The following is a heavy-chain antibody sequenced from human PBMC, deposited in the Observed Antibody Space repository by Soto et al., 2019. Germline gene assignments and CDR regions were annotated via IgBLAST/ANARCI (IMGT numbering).Heavy chain of an antibody. D-gene: IGHD3-3*01. J-gene: IGHJ5*02. Sequence: QVQLQESGPGLVKPSQTLSLTCTVSGGSISSGDYYWSWIRQHPGKGLEWIGYIYYSGSTYYNPSLTSRATMSVDTSKTQFSLKLSSVTAADTAVYYCARWWSGSRQGFDPWGQGTLVTVSS. CDR2: IYYSGST. V-gene: IGHV4-31*03. CDR1: GGSISSGDYY. CDR3: ARWWSGSRQGFDP.